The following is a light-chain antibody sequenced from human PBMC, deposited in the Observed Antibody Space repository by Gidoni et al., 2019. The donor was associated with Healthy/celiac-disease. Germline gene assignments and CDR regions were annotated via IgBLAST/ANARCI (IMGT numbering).Light chain of an antibody. Sequence: QSVLTQPPSASGTPGQRVTISCSGSSSNIGKNYVYWYHQLPGPAPKPHSHRKEQPPSRVPDRFSGSKSGTSASLAISGIRSEDEADYYCAAWEDSLSGPVFGTGTKV. J-gene: IGLJ1*01. CDR3: AAWEDSLSGPV. V-gene: IGLV1-47*01. CDR2: RKE. CDR1: SSNIGKNY.